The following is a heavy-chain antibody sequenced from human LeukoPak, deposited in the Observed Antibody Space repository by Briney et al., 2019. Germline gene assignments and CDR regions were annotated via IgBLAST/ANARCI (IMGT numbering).Heavy chain of an antibody. CDR2: ISHDGGNK. CDR1: GFTFSSYG. V-gene: IGHV3-30*18. Sequence: TGGSLRLSCAASGFTFSSYGIHWVRQAPGKGLEWVAVISHDGGNKYYADSVKGRFTISRDNSKNTLYLQMNSLRAEDTAVYYCAKDLSSGKYYYDSSGYAFDIWGQGTMVTVSS. J-gene: IGHJ3*02. CDR3: AKDLSSGKYYYDSSGYAFDI. D-gene: IGHD3-22*01.